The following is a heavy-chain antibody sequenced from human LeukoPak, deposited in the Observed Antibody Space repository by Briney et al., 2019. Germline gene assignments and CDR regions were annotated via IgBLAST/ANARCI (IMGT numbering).Heavy chain of an antibody. V-gene: IGHV3-23*01. D-gene: IGHD3-10*01. J-gene: IGHJ4*02. CDR3: AEGVLLWFGELHPTDY. CDR2: ISGSGGSP. Sequence: GGSLRLSCAPSGFTFSSYAMSWVRQAPGKGLEWVSAISGSGGSPYYADSVKGRFTISRENSKNTLYLQMNSLRAEDTAVYYCAEGVLLWFGELHPTDYWGEGTLVTVSS. CDR1: GFTFSSYA.